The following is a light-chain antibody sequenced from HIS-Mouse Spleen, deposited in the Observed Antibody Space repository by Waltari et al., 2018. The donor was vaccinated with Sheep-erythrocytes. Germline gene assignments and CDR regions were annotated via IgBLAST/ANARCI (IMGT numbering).Light chain of an antibody. CDR3: QQRSNWYT. CDR2: DAS. Sequence: EIVLTQSPATLSLSPGERATLSCGASQSVSSYLALYQQKPGQAPRLLIYDASNRATGIPARFSGSGSGTDFTLTISSLEPEDFAVYYCQQRSNWYTFGQGTKLEIK. J-gene: IGKJ2*01. CDR1: QSVSSY. V-gene: IGKV3-11*01.